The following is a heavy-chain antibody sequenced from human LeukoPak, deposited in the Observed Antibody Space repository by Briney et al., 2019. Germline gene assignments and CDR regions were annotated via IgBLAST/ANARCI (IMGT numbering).Heavy chain of an antibody. CDR1: GFTFSSYA. Sequence: PGGSLRLSCAASGFTFSSYAMSWVRQAPGKGLEWVSAVSGSGGSTYYADSVKGRFTISRDNSKNTLYLQMNSLRAEDTAVYYCAKDNVLRYFDWLSNWGQGTLVTVSS. CDR3: AKDNVLRYFDWLSN. V-gene: IGHV3-23*01. J-gene: IGHJ4*02. D-gene: IGHD3-9*01. CDR2: VSGSGGST.